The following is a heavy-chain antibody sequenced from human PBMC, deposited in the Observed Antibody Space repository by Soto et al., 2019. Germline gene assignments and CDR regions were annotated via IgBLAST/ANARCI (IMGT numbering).Heavy chain of an antibody. V-gene: IGHV5-10-1*01. CDR1: GHSFTTYW. J-gene: IGHJ5*02. Sequence: PGESLKISCEASGHSFTTYWISWVRQMPGKGLEWMGAIDPRDSYTKYSPSFQGHVTISVDKSISTAYPQWNSLKASDTAIYYCAREKSDLELFNWLDPWGQGTLVTVSS. CDR3: AREKSDLELFNWLDP. D-gene: IGHD1-7*01. CDR2: IDPRDSYT.